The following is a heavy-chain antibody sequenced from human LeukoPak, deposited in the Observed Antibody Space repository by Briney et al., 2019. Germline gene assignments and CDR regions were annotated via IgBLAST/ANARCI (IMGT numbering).Heavy chain of an antibody. CDR2: ISSSGGSTI. V-gene: IGHV3-11*04. J-gene: IGHJ6*03. D-gene: IGHD6-13*01. Sequence: PGGSLRLSCAASGFTFSDYYMSWIRQAPGKGLEWVSYISSSGGSTIYYADSVKGRFTISRDNAKNSLYLRMNSLRAEDTAVYYCARKGYSSSWYYYYYMDVWGKGTTVTVSS. CDR3: ARKGYSSSWYYYYYMDV. CDR1: GFTFSDYY.